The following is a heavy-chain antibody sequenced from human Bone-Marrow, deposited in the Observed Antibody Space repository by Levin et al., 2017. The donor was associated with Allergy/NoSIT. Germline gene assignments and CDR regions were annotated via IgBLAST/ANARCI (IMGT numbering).Heavy chain of an antibody. D-gene: IGHD6-19*01. Sequence: GESLKISCKGSGYSFTSYWISWVRQMPGKGLEWMGRIDPSDSYTNYSPSFQGHVTISADKSISTAYLQWSSLKASDTAMYYCASSSAGTSTFDYWGQGTLVTVSS. CDR1: GYSFTSYW. V-gene: IGHV5-10-1*01. CDR2: IDPSDSYT. CDR3: ASSSAGTSTFDY. J-gene: IGHJ4*02.